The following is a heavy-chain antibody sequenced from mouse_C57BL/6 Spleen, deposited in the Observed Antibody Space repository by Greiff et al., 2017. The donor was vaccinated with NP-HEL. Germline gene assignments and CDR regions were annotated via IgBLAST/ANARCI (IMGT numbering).Heavy chain of an antibody. CDR2: IDPSDSET. V-gene: IGHV1-52*01. CDR3: ARLGYGYAMVY. Sequence: QVQLQQPGAELVRPGSSVKLSCKASGYTFTSYWMHWVKQRPIQGLEWIGNIDPSDSETHYNQKFKDKATLTVDKSSSTAYMQLSSLTSEDSAVYYCARLGYGYAMVYWGQGTSVTVSS. CDR1: GYTFTSYW. J-gene: IGHJ4*01. D-gene: IGHD2-2*01.